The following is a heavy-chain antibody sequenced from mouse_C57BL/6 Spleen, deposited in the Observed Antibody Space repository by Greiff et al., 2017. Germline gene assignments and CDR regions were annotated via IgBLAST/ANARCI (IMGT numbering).Heavy chain of an antibody. CDR3: ARDYYGRDYFDY. Sequence: QVLLQQPGAELVKPGASVKLSCKASGYTFTSYWMHWVKQRPGQGLEWIGMIHPNSGSTNYNEKFKSKATLTVDKSSSTAYMQLSSLTSEDSAVYYCARDYYGRDYFDYWGQGTTRTVSS. J-gene: IGHJ2*01. CDR1: GYTFTSYW. V-gene: IGHV1-64*01. D-gene: IGHD2-1*01. CDR2: IHPNSGST.